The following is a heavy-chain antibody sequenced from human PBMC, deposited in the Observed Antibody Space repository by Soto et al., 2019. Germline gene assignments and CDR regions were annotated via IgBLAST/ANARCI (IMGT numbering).Heavy chain of an antibody. CDR2: VNHSGST. V-gene: IGHV4-34*01. CDR3: ARGRQVTPAALFKRAGDYSMDV. J-gene: IGHJ6*02. CDR1: GGYFRGYS. Sequence: SETLSLTCAVYGGYFRGYSWTWIRQPPGKGLEWIGEVNHSGSTYYSPSLMSRVTLSIDTSKNQFSLKLSSVTAADTAVYYCARGRQVTPAALFKRAGDYSMDVWGQGTTVTVSS. D-gene: IGHD2-2*01.